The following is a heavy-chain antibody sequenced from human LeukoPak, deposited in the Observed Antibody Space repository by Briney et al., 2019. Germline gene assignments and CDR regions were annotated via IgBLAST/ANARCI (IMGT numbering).Heavy chain of an antibody. D-gene: IGHD2-2*02. CDR2: ISNDATVT. Sequence: GGSLRLSCAASGFTFNYYPMGWVRQAPGKGLECLSVISNDATVTYYADSVKGRFTISRDNSKNTLYLQMNSLRAEDTAVYYCAKHHCSSTSCYRVFDFWGQGTLVTVSS. CDR1: GFTFNYYP. V-gene: IGHV3-23*03. J-gene: IGHJ4*02. CDR3: AKHHCSSTSCYRVFDF.